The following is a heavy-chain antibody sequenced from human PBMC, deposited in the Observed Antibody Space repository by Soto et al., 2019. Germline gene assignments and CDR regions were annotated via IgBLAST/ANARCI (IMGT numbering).Heavy chain of an antibody. Sequence: SETLSLTCAVYGGSFSGYYWSWIRQPPGKGLEWIGEINHSGSTNYNPSLKSRVTISVDTSKNQFSLKLSSVTAADTAVYYCARGHLGELSLQYTKTNYYYYMDVWGKGTTVTVSS. D-gene: IGHD3-16*02. V-gene: IGHV4-34*01. J-gene: IGHJ6*03. CDR2: INHSGST. CDR3: ARGHLGELSLQYTKTNYYYYMDV. CDR1: GGSFSGYY.